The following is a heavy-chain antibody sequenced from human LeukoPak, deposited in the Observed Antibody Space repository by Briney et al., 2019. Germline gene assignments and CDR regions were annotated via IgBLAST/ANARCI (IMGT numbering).Heavy chain of an antibody. D-gene: IGHD4-17*01. Sequence: GGSLKLSCAASGFTFSGSAMHWVRQASGKGLEWVGRIRSKANSYATAYAASVKGRFTISRDDSKNTAYLQMNSLKTEDTAVYYCTRHLDGAYGVPDGGINDYWGQGTLVTVSS. J-gene: IGHJ4*02. CDR1: GFTFSGSA. CDR2: IRSKANSYAT. V-gene: IGHV3-73*01. CDR3: TRHLDGAYGVPDGGINDY.